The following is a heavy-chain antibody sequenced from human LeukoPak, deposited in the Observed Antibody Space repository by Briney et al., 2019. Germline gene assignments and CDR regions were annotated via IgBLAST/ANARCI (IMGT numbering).Heavy chain of an antibody. J-gene: IGHJ5*02. D-gene: IGHD4-17*01. Sequence: GESLKISCKGSGYSFNNYWIGWVRQKPGKGLEWMGIIYPGDSDTRYSPSFQGQVTISADKSISTAYLQWSSLKASDTAMYYCARDLDYGDYENWFDPWGQGTLVTVSS. V-gene: IGHV5-51*01. CDR3: ARDLDYGDYENWFDP. CDR1: GYSFNNYW. CDR2: IYPGDSDT.